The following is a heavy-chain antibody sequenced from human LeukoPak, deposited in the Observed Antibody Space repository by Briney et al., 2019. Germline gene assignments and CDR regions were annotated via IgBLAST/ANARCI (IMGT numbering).Heavy chain of an antibody. Sequence: SDTLSLTCAVSGYSISSNHWWGWIRQPPGKGLEWIGYIFYAGSTYYNPSLKRRVTMSVDTSKNQFSLRLSSVTAVDTAVYYCARIGPILGAAWVDYWGQGTLVSVSS. D-gene: IGHD3-3*02. CDR1: GYSISSNHW. CDR2: IFYAGST. J-gene: IGHJ4*02. CDR3: ARIGPILGAAWVDY. V-gene: IGHV4-28*01.